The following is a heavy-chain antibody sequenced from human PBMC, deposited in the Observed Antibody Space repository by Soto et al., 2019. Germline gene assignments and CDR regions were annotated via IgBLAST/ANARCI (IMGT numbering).Heavy chain of an antibody. CDR1: GFTFSDYY. D-gene: IGHD6-19*01. CDR2: ISSSSSYT. J-gene: IGHJ6*02. CDR3: ARYRVTGYSSGWYYYYRMDV. V-gene: IGHV3-11*06. Sequence: GGSLRLSCAASGFTFSDYYMSWIRQAPGKGLEWVSYISSSSSYTNYADSVKGRFTISRDNAKNSLYLQMNSLRAEDTAVYYCARYRVTGYSSGWYYYYRMDVWGQGTTVTVSS.